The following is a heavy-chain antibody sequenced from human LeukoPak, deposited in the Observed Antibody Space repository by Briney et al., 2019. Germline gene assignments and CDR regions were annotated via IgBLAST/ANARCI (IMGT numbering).Heavy chain of an antibody. CDR1: GYTFTCCG. V-gene: IGHV1-18*01. Sequence: ASVKVSCKASGYTFTCCGISWVRHAPGQGHEWMGWISAYNGNANYAPKLQGRVTMTTDTSTSTGYMELRSLRSDDTAVYYCARVMVECRDSPRCLWFGELWGYYYYYYMDVWGKGTTVTVSS. D-gene: IGHD3-10*01. J-gene: IGHJ6*03. CDR2: ISAYNGNA. CDR3: ARVMVECRDSPRCLWFGELWGYYYYYYMDV.